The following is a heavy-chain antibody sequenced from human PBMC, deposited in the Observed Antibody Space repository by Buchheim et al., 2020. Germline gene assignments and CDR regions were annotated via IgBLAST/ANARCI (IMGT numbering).Heavy chain of an antibody. J-gene: IGHJ4*02. V-gene: IGHV4-31*03. CDR1: GGSISSGGSS. CDR2: IYYSGST. D-gene: IGHD1-26*01. Sequence: QVQLQESGPGLVKPSQTLSLTCTVSGGSISSGGSSWTWIRQHPGKGLEWFGYIYYSGSTYSNPSLKSRVPISVTTSKTKSPLKLSSVTAADTAVYYCARDGTYGPFDYWGQGTL. CDR3: ARDGTYGPFDY.